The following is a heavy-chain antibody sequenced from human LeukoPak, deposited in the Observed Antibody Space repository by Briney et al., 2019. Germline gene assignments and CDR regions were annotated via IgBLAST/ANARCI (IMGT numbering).Heavy chain of an antibody. CDR1: GGSISDSY. Sequence: SETLSLTCTVSGGSISDSYWSWVRQPPGKGLEWVGFVYNGRSANYNPSLKSRLTMSLNTSKNQFSLRLNSLTTADTPVYYCARDPGFGELLSVGYFDLWGRGILVTVS. D-gene: IGHD3-10*01. V-gene: IGHV4-59*01. J-gene: IGHJ2*01. CDR2: VYNGRSA. CDR3: ARDPGFGELLSVGYFDL.